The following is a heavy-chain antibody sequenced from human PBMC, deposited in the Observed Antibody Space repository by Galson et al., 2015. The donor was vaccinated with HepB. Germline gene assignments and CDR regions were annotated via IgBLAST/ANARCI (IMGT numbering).Heavy chain of an antibody. D-gene: IGHD3-16*01. J-gene: IGHJ4*02. Sequence: SETLSLTCTVSGDSISSSSFYWGWIRQPPGKGLEWIGSIYYSGSTYYNPSLKSRVTISVDTSKNQFSLRLYSVTAADTAVYYCARHERSYDSLCYFDYWGQGTLVTVSS. V-gene: IGHV4-39*01. CDR1: GDSISSSSFY. CDR2: IYYSGST. CDR3: ARHERSYDSLCYFDY.